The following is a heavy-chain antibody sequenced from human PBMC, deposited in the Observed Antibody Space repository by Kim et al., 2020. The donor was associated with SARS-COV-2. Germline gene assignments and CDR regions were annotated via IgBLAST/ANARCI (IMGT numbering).Heavy chain of an antibody. D-gene: IGHD2-8*01. V-gene: IGHV3-11*01. J-gene: IGHJ4*02. CDR1: GFTFSDFS. CDR2: ISGSGSAI. CDR3: AKGSFWCGDD. Sequence: GGSLRLSCAASGFTFSDFSMSWIRQAPGKGLEWLSYISGSGSAIYYADSVKGRFTISRDNAKNSLYLQMNSLRVEDTAVYYCAKGSFWCGDDWGQGTLATVSP.